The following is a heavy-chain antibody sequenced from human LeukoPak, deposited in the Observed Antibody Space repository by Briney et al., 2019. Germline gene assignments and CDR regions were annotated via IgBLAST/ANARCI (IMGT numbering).Heavy chain of an antibody. CDR1: GFTFSAYW. V-gene: IGHV3-74*03. Sequence: GGSLRLSCAASGFTFSAYWMHWVRQAPGKGLVWVSRIDTVGSTTTYADSVKGRFTISRDNAKNTLHLQMSSLTADVTGVYYCARVRSGSDDWVDPWGQGTLVTVSS. J-gene: IGHJ5*02. CDR3: ARVRSGSDDWVDP. D-gene: IGHD1-26*01. CDR2: IDTVGSTT.